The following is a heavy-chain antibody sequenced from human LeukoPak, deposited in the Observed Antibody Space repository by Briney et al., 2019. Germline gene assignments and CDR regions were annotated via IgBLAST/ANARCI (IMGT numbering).Heavy chain of an antibody. CDR3: TRQSWVNNRKNDDAFDI. J-gene: IGHJ3*02. V-gene: IGHV1-18*01. CDR2: ISGYNGNT. CDR1: GYTFTSYG. Sequence: ASVKVSCKASGYTFTSYGISWVRQAPGQGLEWMGWISGYNGNTNYAQKFQGRVTMTTDTSTSTAYMELRSLRSDDTAVYYCTRQSWVNNRKNDDAFDIWGQGTTVTVSS. D-gene: IGHD1/OR15-1a*01.